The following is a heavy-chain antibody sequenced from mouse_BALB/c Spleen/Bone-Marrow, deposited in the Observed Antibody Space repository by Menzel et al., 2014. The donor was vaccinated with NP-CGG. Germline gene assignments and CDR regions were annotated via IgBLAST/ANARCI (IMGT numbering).Heavy chain of an antibody. D-gene: IGHD2-14*01. CDR1: GYSFTGYN. Sequence: VHVKQSGPELEKPGASVKISCKASGYSFTGYNMNWVKQNNGKSLEWIGNIDPSYGGISYNQKFKGKATLTVDKSSNTAYMQLKSLTSEDSAVYYCAISIEYRPLDYWGQGTPVTVSA. CDR2: IDPSYGGI. CDR3: AISIEYRPLDY. V-gene: IGHV1-39*01. J-gene: IGHJ3*01.